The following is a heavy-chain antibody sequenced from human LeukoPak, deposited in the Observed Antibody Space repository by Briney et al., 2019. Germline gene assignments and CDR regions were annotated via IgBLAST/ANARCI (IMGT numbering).Heavy chain of an antibody. CDR3: AKEKYQLPLNWFDP. CDR1: GFTFNHYW. CDR2: IKQDGSEK. V-gene: IGHV3-7*01. D-gene: IGHD2-2*01. J-gene: IGHJ5*02. Sequence: GGSLRLSCAASGFTFNHYWMTWVRQAPERGLEWVANIKQDGSEKYYVDSVKGRFTVSRDNAKNSVYLQMNSLRVEDTAVYYCAKEKYQLPLNWFDPWGQGTLVTVSS.